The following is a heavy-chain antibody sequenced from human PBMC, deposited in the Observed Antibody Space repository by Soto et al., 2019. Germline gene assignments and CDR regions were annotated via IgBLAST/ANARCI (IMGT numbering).Heavy chain of an antibody. CDR2: ISYDGTET. Sequence: LRLSCTASGFTFRTYGMHWVRQAPGKGLEWVTVISYDGTETYYADSVKGRFTISRDSSKNTLYLQMNSLRTEDTALYYCAKGHIVGATTDLGYWGQGTLVTVSS. CDR3: AKGHIVGATTDLGY. D-gene: IGHD1-26*01. V-gene: IGHV3-30*18. CDR1: GFTFRTYG. J-gene: IGHJ4*02.